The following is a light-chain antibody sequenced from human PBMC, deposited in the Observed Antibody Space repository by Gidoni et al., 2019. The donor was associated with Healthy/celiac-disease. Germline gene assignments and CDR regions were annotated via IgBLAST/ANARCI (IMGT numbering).Light chain of an antibody. J-gene: IGKJ3*01. CDR1: QDISND. Sequence: DFQFTQSPSSLSASVVDRVTITCQASQDISNDLNWYQQKPGKAPKRLIYDASNLETGVPSRFSGSGSGTDFTCTISSMQAEDIATYYCKQYDNLFAFGPXTKVDIK. CDR3: KQYDNLFA. V-gene: IGKV1-33*01. CDR2: DAS.